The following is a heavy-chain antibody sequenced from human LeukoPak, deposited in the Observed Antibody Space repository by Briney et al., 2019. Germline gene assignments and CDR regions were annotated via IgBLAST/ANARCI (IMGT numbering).Heavy chain of an antibody. D-gene: IGHD6-13*01. CDR1: GYTFTSYG. Sequence: ASVKVSCKASGYTFTSYGISWVRQAPGQGLEWMGWISAYNGNTNYAQKLQGRVTMTTDTSTSTAYMELSSLRSGDTAVYYCARDTSGIAAAGTVDWFDPWGQGTLVTVSS. J-gene: IGHJ5*02. CDR2: ISAYNGNT. CDR3: ARDTSGIAAAGTVDWFDP. V-gene: IGHV1-18*01.